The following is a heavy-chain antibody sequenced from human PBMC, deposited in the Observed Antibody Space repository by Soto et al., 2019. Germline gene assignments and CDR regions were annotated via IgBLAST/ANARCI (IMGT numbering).Heavy chain of an antibody. V-gene: IGHV3-49*03. CDR3: TREGYYDSSGYYYYFDY. D-gene: IGHD3-22*01. J-gene: IGHJ4*02. CDR1: GFTFGDYA. CDR2: IRSKAYGGTT. Sequence: GGSLRLSCTASGFTFGDYAMSWFRQAPGKGLEWVGFIRSKAYGGTTEYAASVKGRFTISRDDSKSIAYLQMNSLKTEDTAVYYCTREGYYDSSGYYYYFDYWGQGTLVTVSS.